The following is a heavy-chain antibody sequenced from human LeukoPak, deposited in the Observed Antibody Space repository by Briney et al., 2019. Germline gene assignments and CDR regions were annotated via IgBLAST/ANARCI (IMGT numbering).Heavy chain of an antibody. CDR3: ARGSYGDY. CDR2: TSAYNGHT. J-gene: IGHJ4*02. CDR1: GYPFTSYG. Sequence: ASVKVSCQASGYPFTSYGISWVRQAPGQGLEWMVWTSAYNGHTNYAQNLQGRVTITTDTSTSIAYMELRSLISDDTAVYYCARGSYGDYWGQGTLVTVSS. D-gene: IGHD3-10*01. V-gene: IGHV1-18*01.